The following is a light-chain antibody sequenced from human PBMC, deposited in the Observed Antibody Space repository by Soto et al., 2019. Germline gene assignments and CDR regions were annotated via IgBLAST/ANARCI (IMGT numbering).Light chain of an antibody. CDR3: SSYTSSSTLLYL. Sequence: QSVLTQPASVSGSPGQSITISCTGTSSDVGGYNYVSWYQQHPGKAPKLMIYQVRNRPSGVSDRFSGSKSGNTASLTISGLQAEDESDYYCSSYTSSSTLLYLFGTGTKLTV. V-gene: IGLV2-14*01. CDR2: QVR. J-gene: IGLJ1*01. CDR1: SSDVGGYNY.